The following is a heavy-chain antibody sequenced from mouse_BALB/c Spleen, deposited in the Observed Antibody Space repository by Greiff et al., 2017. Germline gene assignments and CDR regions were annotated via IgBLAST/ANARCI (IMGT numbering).Heavy chain of an antibody. CDR1: GFNIKDYY. V-gene: IGHV14-1*02. J-gene: IGHJ3*01. CDR2: IDPENGNT. Sequence: VKLMESGAELVRPGALVKLSCKASGFNIKDYYMHWVKQRPEQGLEWIGWIDPENGNTIYDPKFQGKASITADTSSNTAYLQLSSLTSEDTAVYYCAPYYYGSSYGWFAYWGQGTLVTVSA. CDR3: APYYYGSSYGWFAY. D-gene: IGHD1-1*01.